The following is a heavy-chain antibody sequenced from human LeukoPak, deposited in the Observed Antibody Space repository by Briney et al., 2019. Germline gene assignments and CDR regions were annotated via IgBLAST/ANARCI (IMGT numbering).Heavy chain of an antibody. CDR3: ARDLKHYYDSSGSG. Sequence: GGSLRLSCAASGFTVSNNYMNWVRQAPGKGLERVSVIYSGGNTYYADSVKGRFTISRDNSKNTLYLQMNSLRAEDTAMYYCARDLKHYYDSSGSGWGQGTLVTVSS. V-gene: IGHV3-53*01. J-gene: IGHJ4*02. CDR2: IYSGGNT. CDR1: GFTVSNNY. D-gene: IGHD3-22*01.